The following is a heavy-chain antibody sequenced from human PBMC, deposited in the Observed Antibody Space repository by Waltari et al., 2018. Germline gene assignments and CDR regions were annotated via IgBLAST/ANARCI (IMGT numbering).Heavy chain of an antibody. Sequence: DVQLVESGGGLVQPGRSLRLSCAASGFTFGDFAMHWVRGAPGKGLEWVSGISWNSNSLAYADSVKGRFTISRDNAKNSLYLQMNSLRVEDTALYYCARTYYYDTSPYYPAFGGQGTLVTVSS. J-gene: IGHJ4*02. D-gene: IGHD3-22*01. CDR3: ARTYYYDTSPYYPAF. CDR1: GFTFGDFA. CDR2: ISWNSNSL. V-gene: IGHV3-9*01.